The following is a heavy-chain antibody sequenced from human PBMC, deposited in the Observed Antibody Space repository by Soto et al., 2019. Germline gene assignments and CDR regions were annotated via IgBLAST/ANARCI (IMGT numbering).Heavy chain of an antibody. Sequence: EVQLLESGGGLVQPGGSLRLSCAASGFTFSSYAMSWVRQAPGKGLEWVSAISGSGGSTYYADSVKGRFTISRDNSKNTLYLQMNSPRAEDTAVYYCAKEGLGGATRPPYYFEYWGQGTLVTVSS. D-gene: IGHD6-6*01. V-gene: IGHV3-23*01. CDR1: GFTFSSYA. J-gene: IGHJ4*02. CDR3: AKEGLGGATRPPYYFEY. CDR2: ISGSGGST.